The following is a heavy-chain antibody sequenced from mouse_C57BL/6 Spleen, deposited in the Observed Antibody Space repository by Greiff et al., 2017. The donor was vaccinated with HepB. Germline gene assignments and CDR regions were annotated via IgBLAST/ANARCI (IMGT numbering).Heavy chain of an antibody. J-gene: IGHJ3*01. Sequence: EVQGVESGGGLVKPGGSLKLSCAASGFTFSDYGMHWVRQAPEKGLEWVAYISSGSSTIYYADTVKGRFTISRDNAKNTLFLQMTSLRSEDTAMYYCARWYYYGSSYSAWFAYWGQGTLVTVSA. CDR1: GFTFSDYG. D-gene: IGHD1-1*01. CDR3: ARWYYYGSSYSAWFAY. V-gene: IGHV5-17*01. CDR2: ISSGSSTI.